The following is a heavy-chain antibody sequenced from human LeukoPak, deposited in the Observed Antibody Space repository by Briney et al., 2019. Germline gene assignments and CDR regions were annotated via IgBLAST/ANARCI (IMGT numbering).Heavy chain of an antibody. V-gene: IGHV1-69*05. CDR1: GGTFSRYT. Sequence: SVKVSCKASGGTFSRYTISWIRQAPGQGLEWMGGVIPIFRTAIYAQKFQGRVTITTDESTNTAYMELSSLTSEDSAVYFCASGPPQQLVMGGFDFWGQEPLVTVSS. CDR3: ASGPPQQLVMGGFDF. J-gene: IGHJ4*02. CDR2: VIPIFRTA. D-gene: IGHD5-24*01.